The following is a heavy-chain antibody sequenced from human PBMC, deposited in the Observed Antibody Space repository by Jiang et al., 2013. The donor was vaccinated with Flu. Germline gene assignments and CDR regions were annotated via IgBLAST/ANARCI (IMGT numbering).Heavy chain of an antibody. Sequence: GAEVKKPGSSVKVSCAASGGSFGDYAITWVRQAPGQGLEWMGRIIPTLHRTDFAQKFQDRIALTADTSTSTAYMELNGLTSEDTAMYYCARQHGRSYYSPAGYWGQGTRVTVSS. D-gene: IGHD1-26*01. CDR1: GGSFGDYA. CDR2: IIPTLHRT. J-gene: IGHJ4*02. CDR3: ARQHGRSYYSPAGY. V-gene: IGHV1-69*04.